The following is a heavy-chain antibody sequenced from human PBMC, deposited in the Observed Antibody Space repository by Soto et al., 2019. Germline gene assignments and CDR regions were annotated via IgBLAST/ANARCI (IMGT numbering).Heavy chain of an antibody. V-gene: IGHV3-7*03. CDR2: INPDGSQK. D-gene: IGHD6-19*01. CDR3: ARWESSGWYLGI. CDR1: GFTFSGYW. Sequence: GGSLRLSCAASGFTFSGYWMSWVRQPPGKGLEWVASINPDGSQKFYVDSVMGRFTISRDNAKNSLSLQMISLRAEDTAVYYCARWESSGWYLGIWGQGTLVTVSS. J-gene: IGHJ4*02.